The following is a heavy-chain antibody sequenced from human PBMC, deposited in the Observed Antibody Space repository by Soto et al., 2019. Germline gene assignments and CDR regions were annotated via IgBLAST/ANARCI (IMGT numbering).Heavy chain of an antibody. Sequence: EVHLVDSGGGLVQPGGSLRLSCAASGFTFRRYSMNWVRQAPGKGLEWVSYISSSTATIYYADSVKGRFTISRDNAKNSLYLQMNSLRAEDTAVYYCARARYCSGGTCYFDYWGQGTLVTVSS. D-gene: IGHD2-15*01. J-gene: IGHJ4*02. CDR3: ARARYCSGGTCYFDY. CDR1: GFTFRRYS. V-gene: IGHV3-48*01. CDR2: ISSSTATI.